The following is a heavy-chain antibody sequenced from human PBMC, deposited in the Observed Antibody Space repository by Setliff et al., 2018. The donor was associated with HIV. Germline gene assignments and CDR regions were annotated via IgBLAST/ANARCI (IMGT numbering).Heavy chain of an antibody. V-gene: IGHV4-4*09. CDR1: GGSISTYY. Sequence: TLSLTCTVSGGSISTYYWSWIRQPPGKGLEWIGYIYTSGSTNYNPSLKTRVTISIDTSKKQVSLKLSSVTAADTAVYYCARRIDDSGSFPDKNWFDTWGQGSLVTVSS. CDR3: ARRIDDSGSFPDKNWFDT. CDR2: IYTSGST. J-gene: IGHJ5*02. D-gene: IGHD3-10*01.